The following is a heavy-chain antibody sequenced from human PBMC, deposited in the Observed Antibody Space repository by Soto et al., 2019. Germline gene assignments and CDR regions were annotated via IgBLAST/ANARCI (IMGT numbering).Heavy chain of an antibody. CDR3: ARGRTVVVIRDYYYGMDV. D-gene: IGHD2-15*01. V-gene: IGHV1-69*05. CDR1: GGTFSSYA. CDR2: IIPIFGKA. Sequence: GAPVKVSCKASGGTFSSYASRWVRQSAGQGLEWMGGIIPIFGKASYAQKLQGRVTMTTDTSTSTAYMELRSLRSDDTAVYYCARGRTVVVIRDYYYGMDVWGHGPTVTVSS. J-gene: IGHJ6*02.